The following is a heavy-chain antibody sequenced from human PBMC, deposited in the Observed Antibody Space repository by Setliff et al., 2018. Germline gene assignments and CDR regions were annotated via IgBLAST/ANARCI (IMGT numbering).Heavy chain of an antibody. Sequence: SETLSLTCTVSGDFIRDYYWNWIRQSPGKGLEWIGYIYYRGTTNYNSSLKSRVTISIDMSKNQFSLRLNSLTAADTAVYYCARTSYELCGYYGNRCNHHMDVWGKGSPVTVSS. V-gene: IGHV4-59*08. D-gene: IGHD3-3*01. CDR3: ARTSYELCGYYGNRCNHHMDV. CDR1: GDFIRDYY. CDR2: IYYRGTT. J-gene: IGHJ6*03.